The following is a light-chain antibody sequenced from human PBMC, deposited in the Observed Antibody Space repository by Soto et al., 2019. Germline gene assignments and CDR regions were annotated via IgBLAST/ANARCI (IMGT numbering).Light chain of an antibody. V-gene: IGKV3-15*01. CDR3: QQYHNWPPIT. CDR2: GAS. J-gene: IGKJ3*01. Sequence: DIVMTQSPATLSVSPGESATLSCRASRSLSGDLAWYQHKPGQPPRILIYGASTRATDVPARFSGGGSGTDFTLTITNLQSEDLAIYYCQQYHNWPPITFGHGTKVHIK. CDR1: RSLSGD.